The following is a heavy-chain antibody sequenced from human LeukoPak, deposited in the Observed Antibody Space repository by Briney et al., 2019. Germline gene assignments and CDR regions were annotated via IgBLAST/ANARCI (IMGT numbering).Heavy chain of an antibody. Sequence: PGGSLRLSCAASGFSFSNYAMTWVRQAPGKGLERVSVISAGGGSTYYADSVKGRFTISRDNSKNTLYLQMNSLRAEDTAVYYCAKDLAFTAGKEYWGQGTLVTVSS. J-gene: IGHJ4*02. V-gene: IGHV3-23*01. CDR2: ISAGGGST. D-gene: IGHD2-15*01. CDR3: AKDLAFTAGKEY. CDR1: GFSFSNYA.